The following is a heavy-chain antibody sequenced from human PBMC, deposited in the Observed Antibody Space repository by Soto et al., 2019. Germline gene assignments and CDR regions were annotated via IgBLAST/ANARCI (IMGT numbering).Heavy chain of an antibody. Sequence: QVPLVQSGAEVKKPGASVKVSCKASGYTFTSYGISWVRQAPGQGLEWMGWISAYNGNTNYAQKLQGRVTMTTDTSTSTAYMELRSLRSDDTAVYYCARWAAAGNYYGSGSPHGMDVWGQGTTVTVCS. CDR1: GYTFTSYG. V-gene: IGHV1-18*01. CDR2: ISAYNGNT. J-gene: IGHJ6*02. D-gene: IGHD3-10*01. CDR3: ARWAAAGNYYGSGSPHGMDV.